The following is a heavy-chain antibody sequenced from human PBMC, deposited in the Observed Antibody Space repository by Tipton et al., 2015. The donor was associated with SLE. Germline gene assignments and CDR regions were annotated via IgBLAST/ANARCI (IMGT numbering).Heavy chain of an antibody. D-gene: IGHD5-18*01. CDR2: ISYDGSNK. CDR1: GFTFSSYG. CDR3: ARDRTRYSYGYDAFDI. Sequence: QLVQSGGGVVQPGRSLRLSCAASGFTFSSYGMHWVRQAPGKGLEWVAVISYDGSNKYYADSVKGRFTISRDNSKNTLYLQMNSLRAEDTAVYYCARDRTRYSYGYDAFDIWGQGTMVTVSS. V-gene: IGHV3-30*03. J-gene: IGHJ3*02.